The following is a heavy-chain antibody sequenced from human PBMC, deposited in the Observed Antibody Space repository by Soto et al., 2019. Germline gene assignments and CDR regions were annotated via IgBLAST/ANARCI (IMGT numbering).Heavy chain of an antibody. V-gene: IGHV3-23*01. Sequence: GGSLRLSCAASGFTFSSYAMSWVRRAPGKGLEWVSGISGSGGSTYYADSVKGRFTISRDNSKNTLYLQMNSLRAEDTVVYYCAKTIALLVVNPFDYWGQGALVTVSS. CDR3: AKTIALLVVNPFDY. D-gene: IGHD3-22*01. J-gene: IGHJ4*02. CDR2: ISGSGGST. CDR1: GFTFSSYA.